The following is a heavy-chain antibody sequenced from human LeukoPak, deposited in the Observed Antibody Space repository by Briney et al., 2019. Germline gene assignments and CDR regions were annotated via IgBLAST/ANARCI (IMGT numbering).Heavy chain of an antibody. CDR3: ARGGPYGDYFDY. CDR1: GFTFSSYA. J-gene: IGHJ4*02. CDR2: IIPIFGTA. V-gene: IGHV1-69*05. Sequence: GGSLRLSCAASGFTFSSYAISWVRQAPGQGLEWMGGIIPIFGTANYAQKFQGRVTITTDESTSTAYMELSSLRSEDTAVYYCARGGPYGDYFDYWGQGTLVTVSS. D-gene: IGHD4-17*01.